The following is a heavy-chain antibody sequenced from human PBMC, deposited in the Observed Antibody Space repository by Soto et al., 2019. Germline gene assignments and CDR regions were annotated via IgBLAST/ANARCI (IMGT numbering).Heavy chain of an antibody. Sequence: QVQLVESGGGLVKPGGSLRLSCAASGFTFSDYYMSWIRQAPGKGLEWVSYISSSSSYRNYADSVKGRFTISRDNAKNSLYRQMNSLRAEDTAVYYCARSVGATSIDYWGQGTLVTVSS. D-gene: IGHD1-26*01. V-gene: IGHV3-11*05. CDR3: ARSVGATSIDY. CDR2: ISSSSSYR. CDR1: GFTFSDYY. J-gene: IGHJ4*02.